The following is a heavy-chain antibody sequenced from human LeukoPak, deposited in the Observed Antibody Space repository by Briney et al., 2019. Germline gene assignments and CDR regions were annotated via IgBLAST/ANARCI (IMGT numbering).Heavy chain of an antibody. V-gene: IGHV3-30-3*01. CDR3: ARGGGYCSSTRCLLVDY. D-gene: IGHD2-2*01. Sequence: GGSLGLSCAASGITFSNYAMHWVRQAPGKGLEWVAVISYDGSNTYYTDSVKGRCTISRDNSNNTLYLQMNSLRAEDTAVYYCARGGGYCSSTRCLLVDYWGQGTLVTVSS. CDR1: GITFSNYA. J-gene: IGHJ4*02. CDR2: ISYDGSNT.